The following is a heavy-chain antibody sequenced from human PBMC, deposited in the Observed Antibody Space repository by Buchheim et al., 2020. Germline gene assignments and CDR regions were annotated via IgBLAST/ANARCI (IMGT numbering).Heavy chain of an antibody. Sequence: VQLVESGGGLVQPGGSLRLSCAASGFTFSDYYMSWIRQAPGQGLEWVSYISSYTTKYYAAYVKGRFTISRDNAKNSLYLPMNSLRAEDTAVYYCVATIKSYYFEYWGQGTL. V-gene: IGHV3-11*01. D-gene: IGHD5-24*01. CDR1: GFTFSDYY. J-gene: IGHJ4*02. CDR2: ISSYTTK. CDR3: VATIKSYYFEY.